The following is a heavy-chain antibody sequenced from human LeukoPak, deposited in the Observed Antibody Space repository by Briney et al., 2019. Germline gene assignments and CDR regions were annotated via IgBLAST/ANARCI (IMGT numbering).Heavy chain of an antibody. Sequence: ASVKVSCKVSEYTLTELSMHWVRQAPGKGLEWMGGFDPEDGETIYAQKFQGRVTMTEDTSTDTAYMELSSLRSEDTAMYYCATVSYYYYSSGYQGYFQHWGQGTLVTVSS. J-gene: IGHJ1*01. CDR3: ATVSYYYYSSGYQGYFQH. CDR2: FDPEDGET. D-gene: IGHD3-22*01. V-gene: IGHV1-24*01. CDR1: EYTLTELS.